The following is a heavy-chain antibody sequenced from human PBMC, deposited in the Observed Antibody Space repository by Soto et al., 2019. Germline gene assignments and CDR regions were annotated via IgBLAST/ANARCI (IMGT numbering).Heavy chain of an antibody. Sequence: SETLSLTCTVSGGSISSSSYYWGWIRQPPGKGLEWIGSIYYSGSTYYNPSLKSRVTISVDTSKNQFSLKLSSVTAADMAVYYCASDGAVAVEDYYYGMDVWGQGTTVTVSS. CDR2: IYYSGST. CDR1: GGSISSSSYY. D-gene: IGHD6-19*01. CDR3: ASDGAVAVEDYYYGMDV. J-gene: IGHJ6*02. V-gene: IGHV4-39*01.